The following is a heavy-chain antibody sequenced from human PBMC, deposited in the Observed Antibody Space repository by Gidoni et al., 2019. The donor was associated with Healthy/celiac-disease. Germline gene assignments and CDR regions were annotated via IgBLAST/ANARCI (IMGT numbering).Heavy chain of an antibody. D-gene: IGHD3-10*01. J-gene: IGHJ4*02. CDR3: ATRRLLWFGELLGSDY. Sequence: VQLVESGGGLVKPGGSLRLSCAASGFTFSSYSMNWVLQAQGKGLEWVSSMSRSSSYIYYADSVKGRLTISRDNAKNSLYLQMNSLRAEETAVYYCATRRLLWFGELLGSDYWGQGTRVTVSS. V-gene: IGHV3-21*01. CDR2: MSRSSSYI. CDR1: GFTFSSYS.